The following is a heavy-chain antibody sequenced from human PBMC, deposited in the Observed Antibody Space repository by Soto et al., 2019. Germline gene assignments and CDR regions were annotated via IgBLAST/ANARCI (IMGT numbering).Heavy chain of an antibody. J-gene: IGHJ3*02. CDR1: GYTFTSYA. V-gene: IGHV1-69*13. CDR3: ARYYSQWLVPYAFDI. D-gene: IGHD6-19*01. Sequence: GASVKVSCKASGYTFTSYAISWVRQAPGQGLEWMGGIIPIFGTANYAQKFQGRVTITADESTSTAYMELSSLRSEDTAVYYCARYYSQWLVPYAFDIWGQGTMVTVSS. CDR2: IIPIFGTA.